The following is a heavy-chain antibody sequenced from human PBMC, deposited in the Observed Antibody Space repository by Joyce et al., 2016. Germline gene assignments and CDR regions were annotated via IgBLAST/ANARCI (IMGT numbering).Heavy chain of an antibody. CDR2: ISAHHGNT. D-gene: IGHD3-22*01. V-gene: IGHV1-18*01. J-gene: IGHJ3*02. CDR3: ARDIHYYNCSGYYWGAFDI. Sequence: QVQLVQSGSEVKKPGASVEVSCKASGYIFTTYGISWVRQAPGQGFEWMGWISAHHGNTKYAQKFQGRVTMTIDTSTSTAYMELESLRSDDTAVYYCARDIHYYNCSGYYWGAFDIWGQGTMVSVSS. CDR1: GYIFTTYG.